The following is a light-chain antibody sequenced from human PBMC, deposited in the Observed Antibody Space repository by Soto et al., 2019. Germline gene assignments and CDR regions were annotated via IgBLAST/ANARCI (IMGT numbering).Light chain of an antibody. Sequence: QSVLTQPPSASGTPGQRVTISCSGSSSNIGNDYVHWYQQLPGAAPKLLIYRNDQRPSGVPDRFSGSKSGTSASLAISGLRSGDEGDYSCAAWDDSLSGPVFGGGTKLTVL. J-gene: IGLJ3*02. CDR1: SSNIGNDY. CDR3: AAWDDSLSGPV. V-gene: IGLV1-47*01. CDR2: RND.